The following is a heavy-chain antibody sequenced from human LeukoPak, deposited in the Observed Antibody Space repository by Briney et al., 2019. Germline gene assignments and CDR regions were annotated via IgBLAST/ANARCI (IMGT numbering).Heavy chain of an antibody. CDR1: GFTFSSYS. J-gene: IGHJ4*02. D-gene: IGHD2-15*01. CDR2: ISSSSSYV. CDR3: AREGGWFQIDY. Sequence: GGSLRLSCAASGFTFSSYSMNWVRQAPGKGLEWVSSISSSSSYVYYADSVKGRFTISRDNAKNSLYLQMNSLRAEDTAVYYCAREGGWFQIDYWGQGTLVTVSS. V-gene: IGHV3-21*01.